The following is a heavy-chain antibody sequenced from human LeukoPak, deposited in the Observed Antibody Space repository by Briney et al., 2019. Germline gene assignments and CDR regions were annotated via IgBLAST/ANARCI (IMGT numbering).Heavy chain of an antibody. CDR2: MANDAKTT. V-gene: IGHV3-30*18. CDR1: GFTFSIYG. D-gene: IGHD3-10*01. CDR3: TKEGLPSGSSWSAWFDP. J-gene: IGHJ5*02. Sequence: GGSLRLSCVASGFTFSIYGMHWVRQAPGKGLEWVAVMANDAKTTYYADSVKGRFTISRDNSKNTLYLQMNSLRADDTAVYYCTKEGLPSGSSWSAWFDPWGQGTLVTVSS.